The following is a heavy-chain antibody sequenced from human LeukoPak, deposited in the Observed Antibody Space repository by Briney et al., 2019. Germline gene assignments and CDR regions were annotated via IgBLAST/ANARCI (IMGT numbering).Heavy chain of an antibody. CDR2: ISGSGGST. J-gene: IGHJ4*02. D-gene: IGHD1-1*01. CDR1: GFTFSSYA. Sequence: GGSLRLSCAASGFTFSSYAMSWVRQAPGKGLEWVSAISGSGGSTYYADSGKGRVTISRDNSKNTLYLQMNSLRAEDTAVYYCAKDPGWNPRYFDYWGQGTLVTVSS. CDR3: AKDPGWNPRYFDY. V-gene: IGHV3-23*01.